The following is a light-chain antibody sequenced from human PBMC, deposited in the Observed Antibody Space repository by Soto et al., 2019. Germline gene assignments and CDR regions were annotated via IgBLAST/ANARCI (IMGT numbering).Light chain of an antibody. CDR1: QSIRNL. CDR3: QQYNFYPLT. Sequence: DIQMTQSPSTLSASVGDRVTITCRASQSIRNLLAWYQQKPGRAPTLLIYKASTLESGVPSRFSGSGSGTEFSLTISSLQPDDFATYYCQQYNFYPLTFGQGTRLEIK. J-gene: IGKJ5*01. V-gene: IGKV1-5*03. CDR2: KAS.